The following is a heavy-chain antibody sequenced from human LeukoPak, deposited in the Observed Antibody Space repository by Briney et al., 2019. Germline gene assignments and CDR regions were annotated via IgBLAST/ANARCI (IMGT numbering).Heavy chain of an antibody. V-gene: IGHV3-7*01. J-gene: IGHJ6*02. D-gene: IGHD3-16*01. CDR1: RITFSSYW. CDR2: IDRDGSSK. CDR3: ATFWGSVESDRLRDGMDV. Sequence: PGESLKLSCVASRITFSSYWMSWVRQAPGKGLEWVASIDRDGSSKYYVDSVKGRFTISRDNAKNSLYLQMNSLRVEDTAVYYCATFWGSVESDRLRDGMDVWGQGTTVIVSS.